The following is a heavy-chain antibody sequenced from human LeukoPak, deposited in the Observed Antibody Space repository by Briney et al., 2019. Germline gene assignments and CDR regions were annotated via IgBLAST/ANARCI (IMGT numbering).Heavy chain of an antibody. Sequence: SQTLSLTCAISGDSVSSYSAAWNWIRQSPSRGLEWLGRTYYRSKWYNDYAVSVKSRMTINPDTSKNQFSLQLNSVTPEDTAVYYCAGSDTGVRGLVFYFHYWGQGSLVTVSS. CDR3: AGSDTGVRGLVFYFHY. D-gene: IGHD3-10*01. CDR2: TYYRSKWYN. V-gene: IGHV6-1*01. CDR1: GDSVSSYSAA. J-gene: IGHJ4*02.